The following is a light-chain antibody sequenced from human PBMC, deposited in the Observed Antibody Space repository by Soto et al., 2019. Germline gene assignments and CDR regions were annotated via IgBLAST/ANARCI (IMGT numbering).Light chain of an antibody. CDR3: CSYTSSSPYV. CDR1: SSDVGGYNY. Sequence: QSVLTQPPSASGSPGQSVAISCTGTSSDVGGYNYVSWYQQHPGKAPKLMIYEVSNRPSGVSNRFSGSKSGNTASLTISGLQAEDEADYYCCSYTSSSPYVFGTGTKVTVL. CDR2: EVS. V-gene: IGLV2-14*01. J-gene: IGLJ1*01.